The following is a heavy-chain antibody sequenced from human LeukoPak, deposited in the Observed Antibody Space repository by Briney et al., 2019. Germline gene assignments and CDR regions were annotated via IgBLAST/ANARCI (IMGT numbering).Heavy chain of an antibody. CDR3: VRGEGRGGWFDP. V-gene: IGHV3-20*04. CDR1: GFTFEDHG. CDR2: INWNGGRT. D-gene: IGHD1-26*01. J-gene: IGHJ5*02. Sequence: GGSLSLSCATPGFTFEDHGLSWVRQPPGKGLGWVSRINWNGGRTGYSDSVKGRFTISRDDAKKSVHRQMNSLRVEDTAVYYCVRGEGRGGWFDPWGQGILVTVSS.